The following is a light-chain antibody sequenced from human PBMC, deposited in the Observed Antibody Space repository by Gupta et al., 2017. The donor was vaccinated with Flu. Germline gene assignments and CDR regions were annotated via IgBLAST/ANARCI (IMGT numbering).Light chain of an antibody. CDR2: EAS. V-gene: IGKV1-5*03. Sequence: DIQMTQSRSTLSASVGDRVTLTCRASQNILAWLAWYQHKPGKAPKLLIYEASNLVYGVPSRFSGSGSGTDFTLTISSLQPDDFATYYCQQYNTYGLSFGGGTKVQSK. J-gene: IGKJ4*01. CDR1: QNILAW. CDR3: QQYNTYGLS.